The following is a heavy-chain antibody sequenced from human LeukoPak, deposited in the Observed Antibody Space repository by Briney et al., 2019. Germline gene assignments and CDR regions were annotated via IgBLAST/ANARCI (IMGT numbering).Heavy chain of an antibody. CDR1: GYTFTSYD. CDR3: ARDPVGHTAMVWGTYYYYYMDV. J-gene: IGHJ6*03. D-gene: IGHD5-18*01. CDR2: MNPNSGNT. V-gene: IGHV1-8*01. Sequence: ASVNVSCKASGYTFTSYDINWVRQATGQGLEWMGWMNPNSGNTGYAQKFQGRVTMTRNTSITTAYMELSSLRSDDTAVYYCARDPVGHTAMVWGTYYYYYMDVWGKGTTVTVSS.